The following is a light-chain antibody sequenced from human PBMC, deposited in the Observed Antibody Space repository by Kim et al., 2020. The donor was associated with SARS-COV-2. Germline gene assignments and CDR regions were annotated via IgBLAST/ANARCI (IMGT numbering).Light chain of an antibody. CDR1: QSVSSSY. CDR2: GAS. Sequence: EIVLTQSPGTLSLSPGERATLSCRASQSVSSSYLAWYQQKPGQAPRLLIYGASSRATGIPERFSGSGSGTDFTLTISRLEPEDFAVYYCQKYGSSPRTFGQGTKVDIK. J-gene: IGKJ1*01. V-gene: IGKV3-20*01. CDR3: QKYGSSPRT.